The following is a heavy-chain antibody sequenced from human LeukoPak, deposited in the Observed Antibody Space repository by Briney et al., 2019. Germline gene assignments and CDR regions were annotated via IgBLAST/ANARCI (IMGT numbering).Heavy chain of an antibody. V-gene: IGHV3-23*01. CDR3: ARRTTVVGPAPFDH. D-gene: IGHD4-23*01. CDR2: ISPGGDTI. CDR1: GFSFSIYA. J-gene: IGHJ4*02. Sequence: PGGSLRLSCAASGFSFSIYAMSWVRQAPGKGLEWVSAISPGGDTIYYLDSVKGRFTISRDNSKNTLYLQMSSLRAEDTAVYYCARRTTVVGPAPFDHWGQGTLVTVSS.